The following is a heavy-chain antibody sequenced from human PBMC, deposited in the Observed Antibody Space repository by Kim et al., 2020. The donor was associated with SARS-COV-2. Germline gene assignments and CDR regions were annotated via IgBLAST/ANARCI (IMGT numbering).Heavy chain of an antibody. Sequence: SETLSLTCTVSGGSISSSSYYWGWIRQPPGKGLEWIGSIYYSGSTYYNPSLKSRVTISVDTSKNQFSLKLSSVTAADTAVYYCASLGYCSSTSCPPNAFDIWGQGTMVTVSS. CDR3: ASLGYCSSTSCPPNAFDI. CDR1: GGSISSSSYY. J-gene: IGHJ3*02. D-gene: IGHD2-2*01. CDR2: IYYSGST. V-gene: IGHV4-39*01.